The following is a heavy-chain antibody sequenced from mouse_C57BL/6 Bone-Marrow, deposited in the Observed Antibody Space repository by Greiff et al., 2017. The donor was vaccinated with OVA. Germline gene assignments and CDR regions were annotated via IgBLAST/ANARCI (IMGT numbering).Heavy chain of an antibody. CDR1: GYSFTGYY. CDR3: ASGSRFDY. J-gene: IGHJ2*01. CDR2: IYPNNGVS. Sequence: VQLQQSGPELVKPGASVKISCKASGYSFTGYYMHWVKQSPGHILDWIGCIYPNNGVSSYNQKFKGKATLTVDKSSSTAYMELRSPTSEDSAVYYCASGSRFDYCGQGTALTVSA. V-gene: IGHV1-31*01.